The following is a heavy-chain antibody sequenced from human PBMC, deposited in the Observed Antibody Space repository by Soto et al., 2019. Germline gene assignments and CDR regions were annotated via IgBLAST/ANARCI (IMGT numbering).Heavy chain of an antibody. J-gene: IGHJ6*02. CDR3: ARDSTYSSSWYSSYYYYYGMDV. D-gene: IGHD6-13*01. Sequence: QVQLVQSGAEVKKPGASVKVSCKASGYTFTSYGISWVRQAPGQGLEWMGWISAYNGNTNYAQKLQGRVTMTTDTSTSTAYMELRSLRSDDTAVSYCARDSTYSSSWYSSYYYYYGMDVWGQGTTVTVSS. CDR2: ISAYNGNT. CDR1: GYTFTSYG. V-gene: IGHV1-18*04.